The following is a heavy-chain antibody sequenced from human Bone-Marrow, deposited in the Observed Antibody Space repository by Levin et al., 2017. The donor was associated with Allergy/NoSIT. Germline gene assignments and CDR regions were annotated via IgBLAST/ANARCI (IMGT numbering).Heavy chain of an antibody. CDR2: INWNGGST. V-gene: IGHV3-20*01. Sequence: GGSLRLSCAASGFTFDDYGMSWVRQAPGKGLEWVSGINWNGGSTGYADSVKGRFTISRDNAKNSLYLQMNSLRAEDTALYHCARDLGSSFNWYFDLWGRGTLVTVSS. CDR3: ARDLGSSFNWYFDL. J-gene: IGHJ2*01. CDR1: GFTFDDYG. D-gene: IGHD6-13*01.